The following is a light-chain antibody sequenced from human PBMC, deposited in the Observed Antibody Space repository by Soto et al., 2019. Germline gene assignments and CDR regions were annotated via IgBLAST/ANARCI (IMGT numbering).Light chain of an antibody. Sequence: EIVLTQPPGTLYLSPRKRATLSCRTRQSISSSYLAWYQQKPGQAPRVLIYGASSRATGIPDRFSGSGSGTDFTLTISRLESEDFAVYFCQQYGNPPPNAFGQGTKVDIK. V-gene: IGKV3-20*01. CDR3: QQYGNPPPNA. CDR2: GAS. J-gene: IGKJ2*01. CDR1: QSISSSY.